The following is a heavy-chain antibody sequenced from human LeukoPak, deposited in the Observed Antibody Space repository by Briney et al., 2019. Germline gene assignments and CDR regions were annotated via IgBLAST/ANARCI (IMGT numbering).Heavy chain of an antibody. Sequence: GGSLRLSCAASGFTFSSYGMHWVRQAPGKGLEWVAVISYDGSNKYYADSVKGRFTISRDNSKNTLYLQMNSLRAEDTAVCYCAKDLGTAGATRYGMDVWGQGTTVTVSS. J-gene: IGHJ6*02. CDR3: AKDLGTAGATRYGMDV. CDR2: ISYDGSNK. D-gene: IGHD1-26*01. V-gene: IGHV3-30*18. CDR1: GFTFSSYG.